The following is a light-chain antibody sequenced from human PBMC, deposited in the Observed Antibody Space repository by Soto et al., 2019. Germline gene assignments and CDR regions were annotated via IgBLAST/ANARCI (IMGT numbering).Light chain of an antibody. J-gene: IGKJ3*01. CDR1: QSVSSN. V-gene: IGKV3-20*01. Sequence: EVVMTQSPVTLSVSPGEIATLSCRASQSVSSNLAWYQQKPGQAPRLLIYGASSRATGIPDRFSGSGSGTDFTLTISRLEPEDFAVYYCQQYGSSPFTFGPGTKVDIK. CDR3: QQYGSSPFT. CDR2: GAS.